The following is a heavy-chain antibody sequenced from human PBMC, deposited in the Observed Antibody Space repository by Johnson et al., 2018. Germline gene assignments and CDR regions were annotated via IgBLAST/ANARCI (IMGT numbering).Heavy chain of an antibody. J-gene: IGHJ6*02. CDR1: AFTFSSYA. CDR2: ISGSSGTT. V-gene: IGHV3-23*04. D-gene: IGHD6-13*01. Sequence: VQLVESGGGLVQPGGSLRLSSAASAFTFSSYAMTWVRQAQGKGLEWVSVISGSSGTTFYSDSVKGRCIVSRDNSKTPLNLQMNSLRPVDQAVYYCARARVYSYYGIDVWGQGNTVTVSS. CDR3: ARARVYSYYGIDV.